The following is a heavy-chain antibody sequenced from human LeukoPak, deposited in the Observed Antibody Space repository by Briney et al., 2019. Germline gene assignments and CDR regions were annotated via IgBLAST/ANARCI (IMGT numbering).Heavy chain of an antibody. Sequence: PAGTLRLTCTASGCTFGDYDLNWIRQAPGKGLEWVGIIRNKANGGTTEYAASVNGTFTISRDDSKILAYLQMNSLKTEDTAVYYCTSSPAAPSGLDYWGQGTLVTVSS. J-gene: IGHJ4*02. CDR3: TSSPAAPSGLDY. V-gene: IGHV3-49*03. CDR2: IRNKANGGTT. CDR1: GCTFGDYD. D-gene: IGHD2-2*01.